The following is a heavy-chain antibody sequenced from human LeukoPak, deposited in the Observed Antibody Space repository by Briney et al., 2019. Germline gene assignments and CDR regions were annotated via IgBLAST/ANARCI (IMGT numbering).Heavy chain of an antibody. CDR2: ISSDGGST. Sequence: GGSLRLSCSASGFTFSSYAMHWVRQAPGKGLEHVSAISSDGGSTYYLDSVKGRFTISRDNSKNTLYLQMRGLSAEDTAVYFCRGLFIWGQGTLVTVSS. V-gene: IGHV3-64D*09. CDR1: GFTFSSYA. D-gene: IGHD2-21*01. J-gene: IGHJ4*02. CDR3: RGLFI.